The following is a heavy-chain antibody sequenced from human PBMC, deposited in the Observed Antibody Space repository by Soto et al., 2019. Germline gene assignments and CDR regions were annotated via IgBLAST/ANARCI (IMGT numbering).Heavy chain of an antibody. V-gene: IGHV2-5*02. D-gene: IGHD2-21*01. CDR3: IHRRCGGECLRSYSCHYYSGVDV. CDR1: VFSLNNGGLG. CDR2: LFWDDDK. Sequence: QITLKESGPTLVKPTQPLTLTCAVSVFSLNNGGLGVGWIRQSPGKALEWLALLFWDDDKRYSPSLRIRLSISKDTYINLVVFTLTKMERVVTATYYCIHRRCGGECLRSYSCHYYSGVDVWGQATTVTVSS. J-gene: IGHJ6*02.